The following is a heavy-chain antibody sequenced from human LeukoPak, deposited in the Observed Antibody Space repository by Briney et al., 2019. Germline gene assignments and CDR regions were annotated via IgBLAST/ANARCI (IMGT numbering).Heavy chain of an antibody. V-gene: IGHV4-59*08. Sequence: SETLSLTCSVSGDSLSTYHWSWIRQAPGKGLKWIGSMSYTGSTDYNPSVKSRVTISVDSSKNQFSLKLSSLTAADTAVYHCARLSSSAWNSFDFWGQGTLVTVSS. CDR2: MSYTGST. CDR1: GDSLSTYH. CDR3: ARLSSSAWNSFDF. D-gene: IGHD2-2*01. J-gene: IGHJ4*02.